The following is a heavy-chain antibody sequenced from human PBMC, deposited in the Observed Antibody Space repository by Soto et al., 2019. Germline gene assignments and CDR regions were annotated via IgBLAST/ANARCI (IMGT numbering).Heavy chain of an antibody. CDR1: GFTFSDHQ. CDR3: ARAGSPFHSDSTGYWGFDY. D-gene: IGHD3-9*01. CDR2: IYGSGTT. Sequence: EVQLVESGGGLIQPGGSLRLSCAASGFTFSDHQMNWVRQAPGRGLEWVSVIYGSGTTYYGDSVKGRFTISRDNSKNTLYLQMNSLRTEDTALYYCARAGSPFHSDSTGYWGFDYWGQGTLVTVSS. V-gene: IGHV3-53*01. J-gene: IGHJ4*02.